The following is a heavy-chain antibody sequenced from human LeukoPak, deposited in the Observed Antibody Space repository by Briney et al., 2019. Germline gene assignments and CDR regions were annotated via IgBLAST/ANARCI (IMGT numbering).Heavy chain of an antibody. CDR3: AREPHGSSDFT. J-gene: IGHJ3*01. V-gene: IGHV3-21*01. Sequence: PGGSLRLSCAASGFSFSSYSMNWVRQAPGKGLEWVSAISSSSIYIYYADSVKGRFTISRDNAKNSLYLQMNGLRAEDTAMYYCAREPHGSSDFTWGQGTMVTVSS. CDR2: ISSSSIYI. CDR1: GFSFSSYS. D-gene: IGHD1-26*01.